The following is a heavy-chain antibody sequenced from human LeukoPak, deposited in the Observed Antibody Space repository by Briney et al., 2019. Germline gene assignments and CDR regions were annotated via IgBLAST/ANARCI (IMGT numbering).Heavy chain of an antibody. CDR3: AKEGTAQISTWYDY. Sequence: GGSLRLSCATSGFTFSNYGMHWVRQAPGKGLEWLAVVSYEGKSQYYADSVRGRFTISRDNSKNTLYLQMNSLRGEDAAVYYCAKEGTAQISTWYDYWGQGTLVTVSS. CDR1: GFTFSNYG. J-gene: IGHJ4*02. D-gene: IGHD6-13*01. CDR2: VSYEGKSQ. V-gene: IGHV3-30*18.